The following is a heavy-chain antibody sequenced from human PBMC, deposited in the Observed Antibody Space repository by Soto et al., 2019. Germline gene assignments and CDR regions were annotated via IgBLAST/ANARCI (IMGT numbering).Heavy chain of an antibody. V-gene: IGHV5-51*01. Sequence: GGSLKISCEGVGYSFSNHWIAWVRQMPEKGLEWMWTIYPGDSDMRYSPSFRGQLTISVDKSINTAYMQWGSLKASDTAKYYCERLSRYFWSGPDYWGQGTLVTVSS. CDR2: IYPGDSDM. CDR3: ERLSRYFWSGPDY. CDR1: GYSFSNHW. D-gene: IGHD3-3*01. J-gene: IGHJ4*02.